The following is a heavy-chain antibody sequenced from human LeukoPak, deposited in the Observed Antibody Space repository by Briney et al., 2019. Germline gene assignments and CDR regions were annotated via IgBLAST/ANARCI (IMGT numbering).Heavy chain of an antibody. CDR1: GFSFSGYW. CDR2: ITSDGSGK. Sequence: PGGSLRLSCAASGFSFSGYWMQWVRQAPGKGLVWISRITSDGSGKDYADSVKGRFTISRDNAKNTLYLQMNSLRAEDTAVYSCARALKYNSGYDWGGDYWGQGTLVTVSS. CDR3: ARALKYNSGYDWGGDY. D-gene: IGHD5-12*01. J-gene: IGHJ4*02. V-gene: IGHV3-74*01.